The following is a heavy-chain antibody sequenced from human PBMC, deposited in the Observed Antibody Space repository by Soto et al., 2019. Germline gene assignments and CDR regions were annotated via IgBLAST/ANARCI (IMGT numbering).Heavy chain of an antibody. Sequence: QVQLVQSGADVKKPGASVKVSCKASGYTFASYAISWMRQAPGQGLEWMGWISAYNGNTNSAQTLQGRATMTTDTSTSRPYMALRGLRTAASAEYYCARDPPRPDYWGQGTLVTVSS. CDR1: GYTFASYA. CDR3: ARDPPRPDY. V-gene: IGHV1-18*01. J-gene: IGHJ4*02. CDR2: ISAYNGNT.